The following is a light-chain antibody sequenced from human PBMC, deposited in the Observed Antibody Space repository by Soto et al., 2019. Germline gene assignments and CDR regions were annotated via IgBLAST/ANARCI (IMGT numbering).Light chain of an antibody. CDR2: EVS. Sequence: QSALTQPASVSGSPGQSITISCTGTSSDVGGYNYVSWYQQHPGKAPKVMIYEVSNRPSGVSNRFSGSKSGNTASLTISGLQAEDEADYYCSSYTSSNPYVIFGGGTKLTVL. CDR1: SSDVGGYNY. CDR3: SSYTSSNPYVI. J-gene: IGLJ2*01. V-gene: IGLV2-14*01.